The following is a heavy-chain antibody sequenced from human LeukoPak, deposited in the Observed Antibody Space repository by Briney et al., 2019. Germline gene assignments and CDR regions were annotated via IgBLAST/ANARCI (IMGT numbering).Heavy chain of an antibody. CDR3: VRERGQWLVDY. V-gene: IGHV3-74*01. CDR1: GFIFSSYW. Sequence: PGGSLRLSCAASGFIFSSYWMHWVRQAPGKGLVWVSRISSDGSSTSYADSVKGRFTISRDNAKNTLYLQMNSLRAEDTAVYYCVRERGQWLVDYWGQGTLVTVSS. CDR2: ISSDGSST. D-gene: IGHD6-19*01. J-gene: IGHJ4*02.